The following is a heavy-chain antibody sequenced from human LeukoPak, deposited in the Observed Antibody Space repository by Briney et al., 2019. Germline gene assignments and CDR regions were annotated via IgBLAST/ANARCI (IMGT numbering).Heavy chain of an antibody. CDR3: AKDRVRVYYSNNIFDY. Sequence: GGSLRLSCAASGFTFSSYGMHWVRQAPGKGLEWVAFIRYDGSNKYYADSVKGRFTISRDNSKNTLYLQMDSLRAEDTAVYYCAKDRVRVYYSNNIFDYWGQGTLVTVSS. D-gene: IGHD4-11*01. V-gene: IGHV3-30*02. CDR2: IRYDGSNK. J-gene: IGHJ4*02. CDR1: GFTFSSYG.